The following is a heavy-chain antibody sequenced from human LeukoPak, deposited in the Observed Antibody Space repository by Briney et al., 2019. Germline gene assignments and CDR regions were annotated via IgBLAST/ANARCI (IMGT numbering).Heavy chain of an antibody. V-gene: IGHV3-30*18. CDR1: GFTFSSDA. CDR2: ISYDGSNK. J-gene: IGHJ4*02. Sequence: GRSLRPSCAASGFTFSSDAMHWVRQAPGKGLEWVAVISYDGSNKYYADSVKGRFTISRDNSRNTLYLQMNSLRAEDTAVYYCAKIVGATDYWGQGTLVTVSS. CDR3: AKIVGATDY. D-gene: IGHD1-26*01.